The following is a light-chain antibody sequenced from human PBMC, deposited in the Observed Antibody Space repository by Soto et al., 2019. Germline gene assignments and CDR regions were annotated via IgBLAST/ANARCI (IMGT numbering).Light chain of an antibody. CDR3: QQRSNWPPTWT. CDR1: QSVSTY. J-gene: IGKJ1*01. CDR2: DAS. Sequence: EIVLTQSPATLSLSPGERATLSCRASQSVSTYLAWYQQKPGQAPRLLIYDASKRVTGIPVRFSGSGSGTDFTLTITSLEPEDFGVYYCQQRSNWPPTWTFGQGTKVDIK. V-gene: IGKV3-11*01.